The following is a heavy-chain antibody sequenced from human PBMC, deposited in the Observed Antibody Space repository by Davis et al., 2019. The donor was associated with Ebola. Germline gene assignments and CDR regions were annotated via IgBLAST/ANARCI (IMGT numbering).Heavy chain of an antibody. V-gene: IGHV4-34*01. J-gene: IGHJ4*02. CDR3: VRDGCPGGSCYCGDY. D-gene: IGHD2-15*01. CDR2: INHSGST. Sequence: PSETLSLTCAVYGGSFSDYYWSWIRQPPGKGLEWIGEINHSGSTNYNPSLKSRVTMSVDTSKNQFSLRLSSVTAADTAVYYCVRDGCPGGSCYCGDYWGQGTLVTVSS. CDR1: GGSFSDYY.